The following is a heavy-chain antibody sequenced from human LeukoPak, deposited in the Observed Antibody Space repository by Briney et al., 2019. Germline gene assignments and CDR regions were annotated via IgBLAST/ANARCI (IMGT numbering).Heavy chain of an antibody. D-gene: IGHD3-22*01. V-gene: IGHV3-48*04. CDR1: GFTFNSYS. CDR3: ARELRDYYDSSGYFDY. J-gene: IGHJ4*02. Sequence: GGSLRLSCAASGFTFNSYSMNWVRQAPGKGLEWVSYISSSSSTIYYADSVKGRFTISRDNAKNSLYLQMNSLRAEDTAVYYCARELRDYYDSSGYFDYWGQGTLVTVSS. CDR2: ISSSSSTI.